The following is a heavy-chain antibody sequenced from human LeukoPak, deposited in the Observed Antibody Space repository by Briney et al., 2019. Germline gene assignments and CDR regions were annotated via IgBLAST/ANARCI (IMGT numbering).Heavy chain of an antibody. CDR3: ARGYGSSGNEKIFDY. CDR2: ISGSGGST. D-gene: IGHD6-19*01. Sequence: TGGSLRLSCAASGXTFSSYAMSWVRQAPGKGLEWVSAISGSGGSTYYADSVKGRFTISRDNAKNTLYLQMNSLRAEDTSVYYCARGYGSSGNEKIFDYWGQGTLVTVSS. J-gene: IGHJ4*02. CDR1: GXTFSSYA. V-gene: IGHV3-23*01.